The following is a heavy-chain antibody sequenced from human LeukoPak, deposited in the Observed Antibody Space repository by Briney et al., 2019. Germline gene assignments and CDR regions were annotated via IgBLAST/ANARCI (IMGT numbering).Heavy chain of an antibody. CDR2: ISGGGDT. Sequence: ETLSLTCAVYGGSFSGYYWSWIRQPPGKGLEWVSIISGGGDTFYAGSVKGRFTISRDTSKNTLYLQMNSLRAEDTAVYYCAGRGSGYYYGMNVWGQGTTVTVSS. CDR3: AGRGSGYYYGMNV. D-gene: IGHD3-10*01. V-gene: IGHV3-66*01. J-gene: IGHJ6*02. CDR1: GGSFSGYY.